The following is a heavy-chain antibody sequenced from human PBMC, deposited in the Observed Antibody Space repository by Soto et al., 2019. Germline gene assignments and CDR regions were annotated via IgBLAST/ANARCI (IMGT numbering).Heavy chain of an antibody. Sequence: GASVKVSCKVSGYTLTELSMHWVRQAPGKGLEWMGGFDPEDGETIYAQKFQGRVTMTEDTSTDTAYMELSSLRSEDTAVYYCATAGPYSSGFPFDYWGQGTLVTVSS. V-gene: IGHV1-24*01. J-gene: IGHJ4*02. CDR3: ATAGPYSSGFPFDY. D-gene: IGHD6-19*01. CDR2: FDPEDGET. CDR1: GYTLTELS.